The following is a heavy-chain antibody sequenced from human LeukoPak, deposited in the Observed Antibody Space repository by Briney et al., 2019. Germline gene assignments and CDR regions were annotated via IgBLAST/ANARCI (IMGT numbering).Heavy chain of an antibody. Sequence: GGSLRLSCAASGFTVSSNYMSWVRQAPGKGLEGVSFIYSGGNTYYADSVKGRFTISRDNSKNTVYLQMNSLRAEDTAVYYCARTPMFYFYGMDVWGQGTTVTVSS. D-gene: IGHD2-15*01. CDR2: IYSGGNT. J-gene: IGHJ6*02. V-gene: IGHV3-66*01. CDR3: ARTPMFYFYGMDV. CDR1: GFTVSSNY.